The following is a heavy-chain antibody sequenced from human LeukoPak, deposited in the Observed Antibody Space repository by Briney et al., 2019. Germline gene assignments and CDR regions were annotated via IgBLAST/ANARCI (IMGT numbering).Heavy chain of an antibody. CDR2: IHPGDSDT. CDR1: GYSFTSYW. Sequence: GEPLKISCKVSGYSFTSYWIAWVRQMPGKGLESMGIIHPGDSDTRYSPSFQGQVTISVDKSINTAYLQWTTLKASDTAMYYCARLRWAAGDGYYFDYWGQGTPVTVSS. J-gene: IGHJ4*02. V-gene: IGHV5-51*01. CDR3: ARLRWAAGDGYYFDY. D-gene: IGHD6-13*01.